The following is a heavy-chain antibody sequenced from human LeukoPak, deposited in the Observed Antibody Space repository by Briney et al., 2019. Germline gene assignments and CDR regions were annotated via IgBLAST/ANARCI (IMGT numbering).Heavy chain of an antibody. CDR2: INHSGST. Sequence: SETLSLTCAVYGGSFSGYYWSWIRQPPGKGLEWIGEINHSGSTNYNPSLKSRVTISVDTSKNQFSLKLRSVTAADTAVYYCARAPRVPAAMRPNWFDPWGQGTLVTVSS. CDR3: ARAPRVPAAMRPNWFDP. V-gene: IGHV4-34*01. D-gene: IGHD2-2*01. J-gene: IGHJ5*02. CDR1: GGSFSGYY.